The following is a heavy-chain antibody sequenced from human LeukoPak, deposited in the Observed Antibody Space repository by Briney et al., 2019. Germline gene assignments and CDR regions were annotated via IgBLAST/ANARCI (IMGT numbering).Heavy chain of an antibody. CDR1: AFTFGDYA. V-gene: IGHV3-49*03. D-gene: IGHD1-26*01. CDR2: IRSKAYGGTT. CDR3: TSRRGSYPAFDY. Sequence: GGSLRLSCTASAFTFGDYAMSWFRQAPGKGLEWVGFIRSKAYGGTTEYAASVKGRFTISRDDSKSIAYLQMNSLKTEDTAVYYCTSRRGSYPAFDYWGQGTLVTVSS. J-gene: IGHJ4*02.